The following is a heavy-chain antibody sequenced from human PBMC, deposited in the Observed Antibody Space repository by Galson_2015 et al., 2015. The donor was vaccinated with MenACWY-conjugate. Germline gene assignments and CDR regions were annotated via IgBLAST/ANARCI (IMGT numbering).Heavy chain of an antibody. Sequence: SLRLSCAASGFTFGDYAMSWFRQAPGKGLEWVGFIRSKAYGGTTEYAASVKGRFTISRDDSKSIAYLQMNSLKTEDTAVYYCTRGCSGGSCYQTAIDYWGQGTLVTVSS. CDR3: TRGCSGGSCYQTAIDY. V-gene: IGHV3-49*03. J-gene: IGHJ4*02. CDR1: GFTFGDYA. CDR2: IRSKAYGGTT. D-gene: IGHD2-15*01.